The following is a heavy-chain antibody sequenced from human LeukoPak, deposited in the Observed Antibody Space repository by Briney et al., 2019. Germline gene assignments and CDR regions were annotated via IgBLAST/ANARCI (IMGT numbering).Heavy chain of an antibody. Sequence: ASVRVSCKASGFTFSEYYIHWVRQAPGQGPEWMGWINPKTGDTDSAQKFQGRVTLTSDSSIRTASMDLSGLTSADTAMYYCARAGEDSTGHYDVFHIWGQGTMVTVSS. CDR2: INPKTGDT. J-gene: IGHJ3*02. CDR1: GFTFSEYY. V-gene: IGHV1-2*02. CDR3: ARAGEDSTGHYDVFHI. D-gene: IGHD3-22*01.